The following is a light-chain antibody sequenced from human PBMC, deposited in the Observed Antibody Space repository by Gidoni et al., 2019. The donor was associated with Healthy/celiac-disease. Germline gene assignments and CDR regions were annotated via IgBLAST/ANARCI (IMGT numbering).Light chain of an antibody. V-gene: IGLV2-14*01. CDR2: EVS. J-gene: IGLJ1*01. CDR1: SSDVGGYNY. CDR3: SSYTSRSTLGV. Sequence: QSALTQPASVSGSPGQSITISCTGTSSDVGGYNYVSWYHQHPGKAPKLMIYEVSNRPSGVSNRFSGSKSGNTASLTISGLQAEDEADYYCSSYTSRSTLGVFGTGTKVTVL.